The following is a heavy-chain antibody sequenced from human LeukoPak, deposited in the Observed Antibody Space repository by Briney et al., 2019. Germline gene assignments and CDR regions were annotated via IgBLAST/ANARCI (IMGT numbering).Heavy chain of an antibody. CDR1: GGSISSGDYY. V-gene: IGHV4-30-4*01. J-gene: IGHJ6*02. CDR2: IYYSGST. D-gene: IGHD2-15*01. CDR3: ARTELLPNYHYYYGMDV. Sequence: PSETLSLTCTVSGGSISSGDYYWSWIRQPPGKGLEWIGYIYYSGSTHYNPSLKSRVTISVDTSKNQFSLKLSSVTAADTAVYYCARTELLPNYHYYYGMDVWGQGTTVTVSS.